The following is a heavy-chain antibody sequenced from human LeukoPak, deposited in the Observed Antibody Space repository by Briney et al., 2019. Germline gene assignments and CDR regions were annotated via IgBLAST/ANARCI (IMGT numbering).Heavy chain of an antibody. Sequence: PGGSLRLSCAASGFTFSSYAMSWVRQAPGKGLEWVPAIRGSGGSTYYADSVKGRFTISRDNSKNTLYLQMNSLRAEDTAVYYCAKDLSSGLLEWLSPADYWGQGTLVTVSS. J-gene: IGHJ4*02. D-gene: IGHD3-3*01. CDR2: IRGSGGST. CDR1: GFTFSSYA. CDR3: AKDLSSGLLEWLSPADY. V-gene: IGHV3-23*01.